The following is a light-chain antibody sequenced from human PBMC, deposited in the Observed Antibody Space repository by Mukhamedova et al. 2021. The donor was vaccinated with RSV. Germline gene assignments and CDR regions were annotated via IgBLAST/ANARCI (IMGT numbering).Light chain of an antibody. J-gene: IGKJ1*01. Sequence: VGDRVTITCRASQSISTWLAWYQQKPGKAPKFLIYKASNLASGVPSRFSGSGSGTEFTLTISSLQPDDFATYYCQQYNTYWTFG. CDR2: KAS. CDR1: QSISTW. CDR3: QQYNTYWT. V-gene: IGKV1-5*03.